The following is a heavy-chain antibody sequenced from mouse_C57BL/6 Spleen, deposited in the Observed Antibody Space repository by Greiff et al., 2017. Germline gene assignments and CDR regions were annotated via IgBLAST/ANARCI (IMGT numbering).Heavy chain of an antibody. V-gene: IGHV5-9*01. D-gene: IGHD1-1*01. CDR2: ISGGGGNT. CDR1: GFTFSSYT. CDR3: ARVYGSSYNYFDY. Sequence: EVKVVESGGGLVKPGGSLKLSCAASGFTFSSYTMSWVRQTPEKRLEWVATISGGGGNTYYPDSVKGRFTISRDTAKNTLYLQMSSLRSEDTALYYCARVYGSSYNYFDYWGQGTTLTVSS. J-gene: IGHJ2*01.